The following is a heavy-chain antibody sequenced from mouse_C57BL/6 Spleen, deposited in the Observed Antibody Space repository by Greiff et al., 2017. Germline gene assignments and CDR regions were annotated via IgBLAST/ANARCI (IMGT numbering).Heavy chain of an antibody. Sequence: QVQLKQSGPELVKPGASVQISCKASGYAFSSSWMNWVKQRPGKGLEWIGRIYPGDGDTNYNGKFKGKATLTADKSSSTAYMQLSSLTSEDSAVYFCARDKGDYFDYWGQGTTLTVSS. CDR1: GYAFSSSW. CDR3: ARDKGDYFDY. CDR2: IYPGDGDT. J-gene: IGHJ2*01. V-gene: IGHV1-82*01.